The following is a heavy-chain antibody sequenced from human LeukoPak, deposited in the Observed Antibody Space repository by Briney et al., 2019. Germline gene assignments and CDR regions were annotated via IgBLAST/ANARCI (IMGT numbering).Heavy chain of an antibody. CDR3: AKDHKRKGYCSGGSCYAFDY. D-gene: IGHD2-15*01. V-gene: IGHV3-23*01. CDR2: ISGSGGST. J-gene: IGHJ4*02. Sequence: GGSLRLSCAASGFTFSSYAMSWVRQAPGKGLEWVSAISGSGGSTYYADSVKGRFTISRDNSKNTLYLQMNSLRAEDTAVYYCAKDHKRKGYCSGGSCYAFDYWGQGTLVTVSS. CDR1: GFTFSSYA.